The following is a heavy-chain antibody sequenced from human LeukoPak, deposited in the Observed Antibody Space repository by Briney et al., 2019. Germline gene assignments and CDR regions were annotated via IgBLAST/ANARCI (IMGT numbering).Heavy chain of an antibody. Sequence: PGGSLRLSCAASGFTFSSYGMHWVRQAPGKGLEWVAVIWYDGSNKYYADSVKGRFTISRDNSKNTLYLQMNSLRAEDTAVYYCARGDYYGDNGNDYWGQGTLVTVSS. CDR3: ARGDYYGDNGNDY. D-gene: IGHD4-17*01. CDR2: IWYDGSNK. V-gene: IGHV3-33*01. J-gene: IGHJ4*02. CDR1: GFTFSSYG.